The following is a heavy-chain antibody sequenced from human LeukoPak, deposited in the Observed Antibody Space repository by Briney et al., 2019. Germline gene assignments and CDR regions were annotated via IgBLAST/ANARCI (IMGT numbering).Heavy chain of an antibody. CDR2: IYTGGST. D-gene: IGHD2-2*02. J-gene: IGHJ5*02. CDR1: GGSINSYY. Sequence: SETLSLTCTVSGGSINSYYWTWIRQPAGKGLEWIGRIYTGGSTNYNPSLESRVTMSVDTSKNQFSLKLNSVTAADTAVYYCARGSVVVPAAIPWGGTGYNWFDPWGQGTLVTVSS. V-gene: IGHV4-4*07. CDR3: ARGSVVVPAAIPWGGTGYNWFDP.